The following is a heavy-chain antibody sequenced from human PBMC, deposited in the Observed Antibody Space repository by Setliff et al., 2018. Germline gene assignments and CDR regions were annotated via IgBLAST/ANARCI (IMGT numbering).Heavy chain of an antibody. CDR2: IYYSGST. J-gene: IGHJ4*02. D-gene: IGHD3-10*01. V-gene: IGHV4-39*01. CDR1: GGSISSSSYY. CDR3: ARQGVGYYGSGSYRPFGPLDFDY. Sequence: PSETLSLTCTVSGGSISSSSYYWGWIRQPPGKGLEWIGSIYYSGSTYYNPSLKSRVTISVDTSKNQFSLKLSSLTAADTAVYYCARQGVGYYGSGSYRPFGPLDFDYWGQGTLVTVSS.